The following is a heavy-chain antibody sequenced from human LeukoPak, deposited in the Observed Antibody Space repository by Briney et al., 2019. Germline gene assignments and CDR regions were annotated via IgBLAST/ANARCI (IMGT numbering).Heavy chain of an antibody. V-gene: IGHV1-2*02. Sequence: ASVKVSCKASGYTFTGYYMHWVRQAAGQGLEVMGWINPNSGGTKYAQKFQGRVTMTRDTYISTAYMELSRLRSDDTAVYYCARVDSSGSPYDYWGQGTLVTVSS. D-gene: IGHD6-19*01. CDR2: INPNSGGT. CDR1: GYTFTGYY. CDR3: ARVDSSGSPYDY. J-gene: IGHJ4*02.